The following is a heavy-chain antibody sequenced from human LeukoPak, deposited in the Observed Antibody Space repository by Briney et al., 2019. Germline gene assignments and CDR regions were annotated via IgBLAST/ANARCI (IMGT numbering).Heavy chain of an antibody. Sequence: SETLSLTCSVSGVSVSSGSYDWSWIRQPPGKGLEWIGYTYNSGSINYNPSLKSRVTISVDTSKNQFSLRLSSVTAADTAVYYCARDQLTTVTTYDGLDIWGQGTMVTVSS. CDR3: ARDQLTTVTTYDGLDI. V-gene: IGHV4-61*01. CDR1: GVSVSSGSYD. D-gene: IGHD4-17*01. J-gene: IGHJ3*02. CDR2: TYNSGSI.